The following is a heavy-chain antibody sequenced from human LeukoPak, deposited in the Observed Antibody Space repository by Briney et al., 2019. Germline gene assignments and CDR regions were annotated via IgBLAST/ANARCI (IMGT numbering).Heavy chain of an antibody. CDR3: ARDQKDYYGSGSLDY. CDR1: GFTFKSYG. J-gene: IGHJ4*02. Sequence: PGGSLRLSCAASGFTFKSYGMNWVRQAPGKGLEWVSSISSSSSYIYYADSVKGRFTISRDNAKNSLYLQMNSLRAEDTAVYYCARDQKDYYGSGSLDYWGQGTLVTVSS. D-gene: IGHD3-10*01. V-gene: IGHV3-21*01. CDR2: ISSSSSYI.